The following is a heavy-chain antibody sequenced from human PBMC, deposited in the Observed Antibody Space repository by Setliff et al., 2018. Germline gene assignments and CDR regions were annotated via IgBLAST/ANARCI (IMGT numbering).Heavy chain of an antibody. CDR1: GDSIINYY. J-gene: IGHJ4*02. CDR3: ARVYGSGMGIDY. V-gene: IGHV4-59*08. Sequence: SETLSLTCTVSGDSIINYYWSWIRQPPGKGLEWIGYIHYSGNTNYNPSLKSRVTISVDTSKNQFSLKLSSVTAADTAVYYCARVYGSGMGIDYWGQGTLVTVSS. D-gene: IGHD3-10*01. CDR2: IHYSGNT.